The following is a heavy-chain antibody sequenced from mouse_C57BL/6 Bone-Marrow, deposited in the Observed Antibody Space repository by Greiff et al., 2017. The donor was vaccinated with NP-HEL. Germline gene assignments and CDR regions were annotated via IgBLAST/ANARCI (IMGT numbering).Heavy chain of an antibody. CDR2: INPNNGGT. J-gene: IGHJ1*03. Sequence: EVQLQQSGPELVKPGASVKISCKASGYTFTDYYMNWVKQSHGKSLEWIGDINPNNGGTSYNQKFKGKATLTVDKSSSTAYMELRSLTSEDSAVYYCARDYGNYGGYFDVWGTGTTVTVSS. V-gene: IGHV1-26*01. CDR3: ARDYGNYGGYFDV. CDR1: GYTFTDYY. D-gene: IGHD2-1*01.